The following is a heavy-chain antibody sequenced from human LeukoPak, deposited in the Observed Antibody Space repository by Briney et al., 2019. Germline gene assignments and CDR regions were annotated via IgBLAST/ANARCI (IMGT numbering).Heavy chain of an antibody. D-gene: IGHD1-20*01. Sequence: GESLQISCKGSGYRFTSYWIAWVRQMPGKGLEWMGIIYPGDSDTRNSPSFQGKVTISADKSISTAYLQWSSLKASDTAMYYCALTRRVGLLGSPGVWGKGTTVTVSS. CDR2: IYPGDSDT. CDR1: GYRFTSYW. J-gene: IGHJ6*04. V-gene: IGHV5-51*01. CDR3: ALTRRVGLLGSPGV.